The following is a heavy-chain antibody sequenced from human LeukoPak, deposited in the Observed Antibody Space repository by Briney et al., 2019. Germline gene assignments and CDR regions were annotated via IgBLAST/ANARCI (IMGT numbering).Heavy chain of an antibody. D-gene: IGHD4-23*01. V-gene: IGHV3-30*19. J-gene: IGHJ4*02. CDR2: ISYDGSNK. Sequence: GGSLRLSCAASGFTFSSHGMHWVRQAPGKGLEWVAVISYDGSNKYYADSVKGRFTISRDNSKNTLYLQMNSLRAEDTAVYYCARDSGLLRWLDYWGQGTLVTVSS. CDR3: ARDSGLLRWLDY. CDR1: GFTFSSHG.